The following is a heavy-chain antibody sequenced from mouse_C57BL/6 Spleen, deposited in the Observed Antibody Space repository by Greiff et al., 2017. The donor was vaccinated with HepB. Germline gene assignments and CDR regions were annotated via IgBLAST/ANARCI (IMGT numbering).Heavy chain of an antibody. CDR2: IDPSDSET. J-gene: IGHJ1*03. Sequence: VQLQQPGAELVRPGSSVKLSCKASGYTFTSYWMHWVKQRPIQGLEWIGNIDPSDSETHYNQKFKDKATLTVDKSSSTAYMQLSSLTSEDSAVYYCARRGANWYFDVWGTGTTVTVSS. CDR3: ARRGANWYFDV. CDR1: GYTFTSYW. V-gene: IGHV1-52*01.